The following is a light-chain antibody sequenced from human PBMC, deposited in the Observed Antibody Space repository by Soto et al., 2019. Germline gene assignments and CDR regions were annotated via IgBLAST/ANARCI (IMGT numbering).Light chain of an antibody. CDR3: QQYSNWPPWT. Sequence: EIVMTQSPATLSVSPGERATLSCRASQSVRSNLACYQQKPGQAPRLLIYDASTRATGIPARFSGSGSGTEFSLTISSLQSEDFAVYYCQQYSNWPPWTFGPGTKVDMK. CDR1: QSVRSN. CDR2: DAS. J-gene: IGKJ3*01. V-gene: IGKV3-15*01.